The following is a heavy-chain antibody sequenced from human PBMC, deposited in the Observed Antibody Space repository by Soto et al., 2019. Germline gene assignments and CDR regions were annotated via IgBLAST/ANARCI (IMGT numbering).Heavy chain of an antibody. CDR3: AREVAPRGFDP. CDR1: GDSVSNNSTS. D-gene: IGHD2-21*01. V-gene: IGHV6-1*01. CDR2: TYYRSKWYS. Sequence: TLSLTCAISGDSVSNNSTSWSWIMQSPSKGLEWLGRTYYRSKWYSDYAPSVKSRTTINPDTSKNQFSLQLSSVTPEDTALYYCAREVAPRGFDPWGQGTLVTVSS. J-gene: IGHJ5*02.